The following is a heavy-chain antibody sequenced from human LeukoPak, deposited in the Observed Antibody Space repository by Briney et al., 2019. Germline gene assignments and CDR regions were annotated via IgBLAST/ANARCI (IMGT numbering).Heavy chain of an antibody. V-gene: IGHV3-74*01. CDR3: VRLVYCSGGSCRDY. J-gene: IGHJ4*02. Sequence: GGSLRLSCAASGFTFSNYWMHWVRQAPGKGLVWVSRISSDGSSTSYADSVKGRFTISRDDAKNTLYLQMNSLRAEDTAVYYCVRLVYCSGGSCRDYWGQGTLVTVSS. D-gene: IGHD2-15*01. CDR2: ISSDGSST. CDR1: GFTFSNYW.